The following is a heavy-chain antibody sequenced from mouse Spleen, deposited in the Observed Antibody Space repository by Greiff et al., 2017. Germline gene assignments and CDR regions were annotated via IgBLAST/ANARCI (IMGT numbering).Heavy chain of an antibody. V-gene: IGHV5-17*01. CDR1: GFTFSDYG. CDR3: ARPYYGSSRGFAY. J-gene: IGHJ3*01. CDR2: ISSGSSTI. Sequence: EVQVVESGGGLVKPGGSLKLSCAASGFTFSDYGMHWVRQAPEKGLEWVAYISSGSSTIYYADTVKGRFTISRDNAKNTLFLQMTSLRSEDTAMYYCARPYYGSSRGFAYWGQGTLVTVSA. D-gene: IGHD1-1*01.